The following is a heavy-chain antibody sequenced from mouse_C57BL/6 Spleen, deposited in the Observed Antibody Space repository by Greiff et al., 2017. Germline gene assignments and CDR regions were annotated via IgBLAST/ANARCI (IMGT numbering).Heavy chain of an antibody. V-gene: IGHV1-39*01. Sequence: EVKLQESGPELVKPGASVKISCKASGYSFTDYNMNWVKQSNGKSLEWIGVINPNYGTTSYNQKLKGTATLTVDQSSSTAYMQLNRLTSEDSAVYYCARDYGSRGGFDYWGQGTTLTVSS. J-gene: IGHJ2*01. D-gene: IGHD1-1*01. CDR1: GYSFTDYN. CDR3: ARDYGSRGGFDY. CDR2: INPNYGTT.